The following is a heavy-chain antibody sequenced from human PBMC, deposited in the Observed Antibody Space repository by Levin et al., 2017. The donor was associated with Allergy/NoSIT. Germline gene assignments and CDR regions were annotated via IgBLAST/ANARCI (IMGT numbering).Heavy chain of an antibody. CDR2: SKSKTDGGTI. CDR3: TTDIGDSCYTAPTDY. J-gene: IGHJ4*02. CDR1: GFTFSNPW. V-gene: IGHV3-15*01. Sequence: GESLKISCEVSGFTFSNPWMIWVGQAPGKGLEWVGRSKSKTDGGTIDYAAPVKDRFTISRDDSESTLYLHMNSLKPEDTAVYSCTTDIGDSCYTAPTDYWGQGTLVTVSS. D-gene: IGHD2-15*01.